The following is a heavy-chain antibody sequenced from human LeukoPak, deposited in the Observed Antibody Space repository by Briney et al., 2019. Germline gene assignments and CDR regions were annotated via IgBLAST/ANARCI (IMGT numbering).Heavy chain of an antibody. D-gene: IGHD3-3*01. CDR1: GYTATNYD. CDR2: MNPSSGNT. V-gene: IGHV1-8*01. Sequence: ASVKVSCKASGYTATNYDINWVRRATGQGLEWMGWMNPSSGNTGCAQKFQDRVTMTWNTSITTAYMELSSLRSEDTAMYYCTRAWSGGSDAFDIWGQGTIVAVSS. J-gene: IGHJ3*02. CDR3: TRAWSGGSDAFDI.